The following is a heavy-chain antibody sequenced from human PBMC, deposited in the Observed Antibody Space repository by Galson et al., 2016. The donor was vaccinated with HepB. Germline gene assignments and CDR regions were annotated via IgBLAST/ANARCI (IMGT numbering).Heavy chain of an antibody. V-gene: IGHV3-9*01. CDR1: GFTFDDYA. J-gene: IGHJ6*02. CDR2: ISWNSGSI. Sequence: SLRLSCAASGFTFDDYAMHWVRQAPGKGLEWVSGISWNSGSIGYADSVKGRFTISRDNAKTSLYLQMNSLRPEDTALYYCAKDLRVTMGQGVAYYYYGMDVWGQGTTVTVSS. CDR3: AKDLRVTMGQGVAYYYYGMDV. D-gene: IGHD3-10*01.